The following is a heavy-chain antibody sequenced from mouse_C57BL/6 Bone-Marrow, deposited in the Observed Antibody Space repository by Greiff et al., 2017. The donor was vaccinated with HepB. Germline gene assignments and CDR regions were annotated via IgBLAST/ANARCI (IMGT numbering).Heavy chain of an antibody. CDR2: SRNKANDYTT. CDR3: ARGSNPRFAY. CDR1: GFTFSDFY. Sequence: EVKVVESGGGLVQSGRSLRLSCATSGFTFSDFYMEWVRQAPGKGLEWIAASRNKANDYTTEYSASVKGRFIVSRDTSQSILYLQMNALRAEDTAIYYCARGSNPRFAYWGQGTLVTVSA. V-gene: IGHV7-1*01. J-gene: IGHJ3*01. D-gene: IGHD2-5*01.